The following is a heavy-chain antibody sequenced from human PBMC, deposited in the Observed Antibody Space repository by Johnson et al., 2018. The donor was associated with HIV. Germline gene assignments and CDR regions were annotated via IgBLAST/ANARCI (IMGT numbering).Heavy chain of an antibody. CDR2: ISHDGSNK. CDR3: ARDRRNYYDSSGYPDYDAFDV. D-gene: IGHD3-22*01. V-gene: IGHV3-30*04. J-gene: IGHJ3*01. Sequence: QVQLVESGGGVVQPGRSLRLSCAASGFTFSTYAMHWVRQAPGKGLEWVAVISHDGSNKYYADSVMGRFTISRDNAKNSLYLQMNSLRAEDTALYYCARDRRNYYDSSGYPDYDAFDVWGRGTMVTVSS. CDR1: GFTFSTYA.